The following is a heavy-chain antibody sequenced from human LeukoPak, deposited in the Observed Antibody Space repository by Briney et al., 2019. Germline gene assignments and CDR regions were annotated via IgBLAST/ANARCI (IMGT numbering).Heavy chain of an antibody. CDR1: GYTSTGYY. Sequence: GGSVKFSCKASGYTSTGYYMHWARQAPGQGLEWMGWINPNSGGTNYAQKFQGRVTMTRDTSISTAYMELSRLRSDDTAVYYCARVDTRDNWFDPWGQGTLVTVSS. CDR3: ARVDTRDNWFDP. V-gene: IGHV1-2*02. CDR2: INPNSGGT. D-gene: IGHD5-18*01. J-gene: IGHJ5*02.